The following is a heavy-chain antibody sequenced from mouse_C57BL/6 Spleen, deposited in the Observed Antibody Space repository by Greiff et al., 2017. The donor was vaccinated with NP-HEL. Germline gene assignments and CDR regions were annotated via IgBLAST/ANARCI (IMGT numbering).Heavy chain of an antibody. J-gene: IGHJ4*01. CDR2: ISSGSSTI. CDR3: ARRDDYDLYAMDY. D-gene: IGHD2-4*01. V-gene: IGHV5-17*01. CDR1: GFTFRDYG. Sequence: EVQLVESGGGLVKPGGSLKLSCAASGFTFRDYGMHWVRQAPEKGLEWVAYISSGSSTIYYADTVKGRFTISRDNAKITLFLQMTSLRSEDTAMYYCARRDDYDLYAMDYWGQGTSVTVSS.